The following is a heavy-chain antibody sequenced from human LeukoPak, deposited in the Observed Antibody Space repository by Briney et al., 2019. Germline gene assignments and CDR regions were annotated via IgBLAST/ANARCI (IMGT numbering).Heavy chain of an antibody. J-gene: IGHJ4*02. CDR3: ARGTGGILWFGEFDY. D-gene: IGHD3-10*01. Sequence: SETLSLTCAVSGYSISSGYYWGWIRQPPGKGLEWIGSIYHSGSTYYNPSLKSRVTISVDTSKNQFSLKLSSVTAADTAVYYCARGTGGILWFGEFDYWGQGTLVTVSS. CDR2: IYHSGST. CDR1: GYSISSGYY. V-gene: IGHV4-38-2*01.